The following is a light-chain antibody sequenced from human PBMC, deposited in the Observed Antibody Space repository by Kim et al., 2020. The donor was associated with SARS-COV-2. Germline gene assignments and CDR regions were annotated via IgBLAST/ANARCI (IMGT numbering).Light chain of an antibody. CDR3: NSRDSSGDHVV. CDR1: SLSIYY. J-gene: IGLJ3*02. CDR2: GKY. Sequence: ALRQTVTPTRPGSSLSIYYATWSQQRPGLAPLPVLYGKYNRPSALPVRFSGSASGHTASLTITGAQAEDEADYYCNSRDSSGDHVVFGGGTQLTVL. V-gene: IGLV3-19*01.